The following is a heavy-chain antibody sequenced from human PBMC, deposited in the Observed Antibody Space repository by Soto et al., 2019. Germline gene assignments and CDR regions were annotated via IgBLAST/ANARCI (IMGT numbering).Heavy chain of an antibody. CDR3: ARSEGGFSFDY. V-gene: IGHV4-4*02. J-gene: IGHJ4*02. CDR2: IYHSGST. Sequence: SETLTLTWAVSGGSISSSNGWSWFRQPPGKGLEWIGEIYHSGSTNYNPSLKSRVTISVDKSKNQFSLKLSSVTAADTAVYYCARSEGGFSFDYWGQGTLVTSPQ. CDR1: GGSISSSNG. D-gene: IGHD3-16*01.